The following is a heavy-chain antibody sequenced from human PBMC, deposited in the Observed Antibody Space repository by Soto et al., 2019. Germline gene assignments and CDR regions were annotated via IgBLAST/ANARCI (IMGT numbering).Heavy chain of an antibody. Sequence: GESLKISCEASGYNFASYWIGWVRQMPGKGLEWMGIIYPGDSDTRYSPSFQGQVTISADKSISTAYLQWSSLKASDTAMYYCARTAAAGKNYYGVDVWGQGTTVTVSS. CDR1: GYNFASYW. D-gene: IGHD6-13*01. V-gene: IGHV5-51*01. J-gene: IGHJ6*02. CDR3: ARTAAAGKNYYGVDV. CDR2: IYPGDSDT.